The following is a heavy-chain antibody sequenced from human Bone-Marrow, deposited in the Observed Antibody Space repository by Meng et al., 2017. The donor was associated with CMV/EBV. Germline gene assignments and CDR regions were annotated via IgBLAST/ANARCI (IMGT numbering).Heavy chain of an antibody. CDR2: VSYNGGT. CDR1: GGSISSYY. CDR3: AREYSSFDY. D-gene: IGHD5-18*01. J-gene: IGHJ4*02. V-gene: IGHV4-59*01. Sequence: TLSLTCTVSGGSISSYYWHWIRQPPGRGLEWIGYVSYNGGTNYNPSLKSRVTISGDTSKNQFSLKLTSVTAADTAFYYCAREYSSFDYWGQGTLVTVSS.